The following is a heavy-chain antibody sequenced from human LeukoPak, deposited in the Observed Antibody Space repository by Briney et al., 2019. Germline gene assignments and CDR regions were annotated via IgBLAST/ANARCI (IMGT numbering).Heavy chain of an antibody. D-gene: IGHD5-24*01. CDR2: INPSGGST. V-gene: IGHV1-46*01. Sequence: ASVKVSCKPSGYTFTSYYMHWVRQAPGQGLEWMGIINPSGGSTSYAQKFQGRVTMTRDTSTSTVYMELSSLRSEDTAVYYCARARRKEMATLYAFDIWGQGTMVTVSS. CDR3: ARARRKEMATLYAFDI. J-gene: IGHJ3*02. CDR1: GYTFTSYY.